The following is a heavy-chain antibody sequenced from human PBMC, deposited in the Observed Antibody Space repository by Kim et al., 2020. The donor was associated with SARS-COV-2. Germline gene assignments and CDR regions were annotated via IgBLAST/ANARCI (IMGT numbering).Heavy chain of an antibody. J-gene: IGHJ6*02. V-gene: IGHV3-11*05. Sequence: VKGSFTISRDSAKNSLYLQMDSLRAEDTAVYYCARERRGSGGICYFYGMDVWGQGTTVSVSS. CDR3: ARERRGSGGICYFYGMDV. D-gene: IGHD2-15*01.